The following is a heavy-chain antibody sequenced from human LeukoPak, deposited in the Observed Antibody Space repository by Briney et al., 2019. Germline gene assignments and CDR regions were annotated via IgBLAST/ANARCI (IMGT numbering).Heavy chain of an antibody. CDR2: IWHDGSNK. CDR3: ARDVPSDYYGSGSTQSGWS. V-gene: IGHV3-33*01. Sequence: GRSLRLSCAASGFSFSSYGMHWVRQAPGKGLEWVAVIWHDGSNKYYADSVKGRFTISRDNSKNTLYLQMNSPRAEDTAVYDCARDVPSDYYGSGSTQSGWSWGQGTLVTVSS. CDR1: GFSFSSYG. J-gene: IGHJ4*02. D-gene: IGHD3-10*01.